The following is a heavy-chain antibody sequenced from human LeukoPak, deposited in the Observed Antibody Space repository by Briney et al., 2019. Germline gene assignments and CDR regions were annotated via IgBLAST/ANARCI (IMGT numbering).Heavy chain of an antibody. V-gene: IGHV5-51*01. Sequence: GESLKISRKGSGYSFTSYWIGWVRQMPGKGLEWMGIIYPGDSDTRYSPSFQGQVTISADKSISTAYLQWSSLKASDTAMYYCARQLPGVSSAFDIWGQGTMVITVSS. D-gene: IGHD5/OR15-5a*01. CDR2: IYPGDSDT. CDR3: ARQLPGVSSAFDI. CDR1: GYSFTSYW. J-gene: IGHJ3*02.